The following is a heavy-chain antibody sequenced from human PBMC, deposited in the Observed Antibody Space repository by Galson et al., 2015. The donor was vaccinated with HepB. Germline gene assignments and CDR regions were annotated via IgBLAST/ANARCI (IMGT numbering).Heavy chain of an antibody. Sequence: SVKVSCKASGGTFSSYAISWVRQAPGQGLEWMGGIIPIFGTANYAQKFQGRVTITADKSTSTAYMELSSLRSEDTAVYYCASRTIFGVVFNYYYGMDVWGQGTTVTVSS. CDR2: IIPIFGTA. V-gene: IGHV1-69*06. D-gene: IGHD3-3*01. CDR1: GGTFSSYA. J-gene: IGHJ6*02. CDR3: ASRTIFGVVFNYYYGMDV.